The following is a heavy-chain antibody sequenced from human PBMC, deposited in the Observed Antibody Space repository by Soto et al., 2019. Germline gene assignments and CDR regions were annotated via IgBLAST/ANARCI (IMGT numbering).Heavy chain of an antibody. CDR1: GYTFTSYD. D-gene: IGHD3-9*01. Sequence: ASVKVSCKASGYTFTSYDINLVRQATGQGLEWMGWMNPNSGNTGYAQKFQGRVTMTRNTSISTAYMELSSLRSEDTAVYYCARGDYDILTGYYKTPNDAFDIWGQGTMVT. V-gene: IGHV1-8*01. CDR3: ARGDYDILTGYYKTPNDAFDI. J-gene: IGHJ3*02. CDR2: MNPNSGNT.